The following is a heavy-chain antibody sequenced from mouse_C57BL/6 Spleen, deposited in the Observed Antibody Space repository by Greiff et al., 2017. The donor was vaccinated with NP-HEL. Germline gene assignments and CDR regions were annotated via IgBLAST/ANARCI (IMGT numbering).Heavy chain of an antibody. CDR1: GYAFSSSW. CDR2: IYPGDGDT. CDR3: ARAPGGYAMDY. J-gene: IGHJ4*01. Sequence: QVQLQQSFPALVKPGASVKISCKASGYAFSSSWMNWVKQRPGKGLEWIGRIYPGDGDTNYNGKFKGKATLTADKSSSTAYMQLSSLTSEDSAVYFCARAPGGYAMDYWGQGTSVTVSS. V-gene: IGHV1-82*01.